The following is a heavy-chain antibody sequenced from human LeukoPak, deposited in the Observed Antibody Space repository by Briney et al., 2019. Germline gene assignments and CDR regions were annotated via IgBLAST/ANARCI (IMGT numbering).Heavy chain of an antibody. CDR3: AKDECMVRGVIDKDDAFDI. Sequence: PGGSLRLSCAASGFTFSSYGMHWVRQAPGKGLEWAAFIRYDGSNKYYADSVKGRFTISRDNSKNTLYLQMNSLRAEDTAVYYCAKDECMVRGVIDKDDAFDIWGQGTMVTVSS. CDR2: IRYDGSNK. V-gene: IGHV3-30*02. CDR1: GFTFSSYG. J-gene: IGHJ3*02. D-gene: IGHD3-10*01.